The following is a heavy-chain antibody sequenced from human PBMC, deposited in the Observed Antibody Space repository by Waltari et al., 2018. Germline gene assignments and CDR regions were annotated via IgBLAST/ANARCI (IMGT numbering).Heavy chain of an antibody. J-gene: IGHJ2*01. CDR1: GYTFTGYY. CDR3: ARLYCTNGVCYEIDWYFDL. D-gene: IGHD2-8*01. V-gene: IGHV1-2*06. CDR2: INPNSGGT. Sequence: QVQLVQSGAEVKKPGASVKVSCKASGYTFTGYYMHWVRQAPGQGLEWMGRINPNSGGTNYAQKFQGRVTMTRDTSISTAYMELSRLRSDDTAVYYCARLYCTNGVCYEIDWYFDLWGRGTLVTVSS.